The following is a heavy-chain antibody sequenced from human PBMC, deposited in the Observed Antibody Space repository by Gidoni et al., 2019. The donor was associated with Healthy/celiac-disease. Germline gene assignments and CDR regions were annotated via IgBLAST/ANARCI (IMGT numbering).Heavy chain of an antibody. CDR1: GFTFDDYA. V-gene: IGHV3-9*01. Sequence: EVQLVESGGGLVQPGRSLRLSCAASGFTFDDYAMHWVRQAPGKGLEWVSGISWNSGSIGYADSVKGRFTISRDNAKNSLYLQMNSLRAEDTALYYCATNRISRGLWGQGTLVTVSS. CDR2: ISWNSGSI. J-gene: IGHJ4*02. CDR3: ATNRISRGL. D-gene: IGHD3-10*01.